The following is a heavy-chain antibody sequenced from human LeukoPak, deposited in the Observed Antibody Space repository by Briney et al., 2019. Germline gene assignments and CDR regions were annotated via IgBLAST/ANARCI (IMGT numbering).Heavy chain of an antibody. CDR3: AKRFFYDCSGYSHVSYYYGMDV. J-gene: IGHJ6*02. Sequence: GGSLRLSCAASGFTFSSYGMHWVRQAPGKGLEWVAVIPYDGSNKYYADSVKGRFTISRDNSKNTLYLQMNSLRAEDTAVYFCAKRFFYDCSGYSHVSYYYGMDVWGQGTTVTVSS. D-gene: IGHD3-22*01. CDR2: IPYDGSNK. V-gene: IGHV3-30*18. CDR1: GFTFSSYG.